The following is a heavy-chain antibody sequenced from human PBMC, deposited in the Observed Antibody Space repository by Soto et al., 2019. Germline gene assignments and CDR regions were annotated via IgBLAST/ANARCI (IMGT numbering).Heavy chain of an antibody. D-gene: IGHD1-7*01. CDR1: GGSFTSNNW. J-gene: IGHJ4*02. V-gene: IGHV4-4*02. CDR2: IYRTGST. CDR3: ASRDPGTSVDY. Sequence: PSETLSLTCAVSGGSFTSNNWWTWVRQPPGQGLEWIGEIYRTGSTNYNPSLKSRVTISLDKSENQFSLKVTSLTATDTAVYYCASRDPGTSVDYWGQGTLVTVSS.